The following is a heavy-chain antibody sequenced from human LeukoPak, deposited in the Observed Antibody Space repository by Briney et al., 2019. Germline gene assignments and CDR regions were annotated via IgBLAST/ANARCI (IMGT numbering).Heavy chain of an antibody. CDR1: GGSISSYY. V-gene: IGHV4-59*01. D-gene: IGHD4-17*01. CDR3: ARVKGHDYGEHFDY. J-gene: IGHJ4*02. CDR2: IYYSGST. Sequence: ASETLSLTCTVSGGSISSYYWSWIRQPPGKGLEWIGYIYYSGSTNYNPSLKSRVTISVDTSKNQFSLKLSSVTAADTAVYYCARVKGHDYGEHFDYWGQGTLVTVPS.